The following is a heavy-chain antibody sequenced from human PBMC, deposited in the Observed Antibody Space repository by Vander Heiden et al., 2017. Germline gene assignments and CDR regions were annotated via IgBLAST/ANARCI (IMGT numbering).Heavy chain of an antibody. Sequence: EVQLVQSGAEVKKPGESLKISCKGSGYSFTTYWIGWVRQMPGKGLEWMGKRYPGDSDTRYSPSFEGQVTMSADKSSSTAYLQWSSLKASDTAIDDCVRRTGYCNNGVCYFDDWGQGTLVTVSS. J-gene: IGHJ4*02. CDR3: VRRTGYCNNGVCYFDD. CDR1: GYSFTTYW. V-gene: IGHV5-51*01. D-gene: IGHD2-8*01. CDR2: RYPGDSDT.